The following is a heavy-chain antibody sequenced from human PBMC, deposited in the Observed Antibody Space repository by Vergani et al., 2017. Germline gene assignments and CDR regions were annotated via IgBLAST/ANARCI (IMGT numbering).Heavy chain of an antibody. CDR3: AREVIAVAGTYYYGMDV. CDR1: GFTFSSYA. Sequence: QVQLVESGGGVVQPGRSLRLSCAASGFTFSSYAMHWVRQAPGKGLEWVAVISYDGSNKYYADSVKGRFTISRDNSKNTLYRQMNSLRAEDTAVYYCAREVIAVAGTYYYGMDVWGQGTTVTVSS. J-gene: IGHJ6*02. V-gene: IGHV3-30-3*01. D-gene: IGHD6-19*01. CDR2: ISYDGSNK.